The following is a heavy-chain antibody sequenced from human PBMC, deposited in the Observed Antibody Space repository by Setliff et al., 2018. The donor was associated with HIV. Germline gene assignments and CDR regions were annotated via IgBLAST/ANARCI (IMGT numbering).Heavy chain of an antibody. CDR1: GDSIRGSGDY. CDR2: IYVTGST. CDR3: ARLSTGDLRLFEY. J-gene: IGHJ4*01. V-gene: IGHV4-61*09. D-gene: IGHD4-17*01. Sequence: SETLSLTCSVSGDSIRGSGDYWSWVRQPAGKRPERIGHIYVTGSTAYKPYLRGRATISLDTSKNQFSLKLTSVTAADTAVYFCARLSTGDLRLFEYWGHGALVTVSS.